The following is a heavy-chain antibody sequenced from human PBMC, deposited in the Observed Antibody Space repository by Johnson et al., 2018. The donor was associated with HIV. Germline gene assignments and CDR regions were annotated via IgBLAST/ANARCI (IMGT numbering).Heavy chain of an antibody. D-gene: IGHD6-6*01. CDR3: AKDMGGAARVAFDS. CDR1: GFTFSSYG. J-gene: IGHJ3*02. Sequence: VQLVESGGGVVQPGRSLRLSCAASGFTFSSYGMHWVRQAPGKGLEWVAVIWYDGNNKYYADSVKGRFTISRDNSKNTLYLQMNSLRAEDTAVYSCAKDMGGAARVAFDSWGQGTMVTVSS. CDR2: IWYDGNNK. V-gene: IGHV3-33*06.